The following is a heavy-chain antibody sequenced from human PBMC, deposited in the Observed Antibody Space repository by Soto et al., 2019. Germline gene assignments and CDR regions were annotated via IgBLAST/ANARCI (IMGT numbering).Heavy chain of an antibody. CDR2: IYYSGST. V-gene: IGHV4-39*01. CDR1: GGSISSSSYY. D-gene: IGHD6-13*01. J-gene: IGHJ3*02. Sequence: SETLSLTCTVSGGSISSSSYYWGWIRQPPGKGLEWIGSIYYSGSTYYNPSLKSRVTISVDTSKNQFSLKLSSVTAADTAVYYCATLAAAGTSGLFDIWGQGTMVTVS. CDR3: ATLAAAGTSGLFDI.